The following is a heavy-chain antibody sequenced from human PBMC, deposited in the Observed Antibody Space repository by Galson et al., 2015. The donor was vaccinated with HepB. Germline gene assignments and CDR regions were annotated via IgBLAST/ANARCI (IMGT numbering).Heavy chain of an antibody. J-gene: IGHJ6*02. CDR1: GFTFSSYW. D-gene: IGHD3-10*01. CDR3: ARDSGELLYGYYYYYGMDV. V-gene: IGHV3-7*03. CDR2: IKQDGSEK. Sequence: SLRLSCAASGFTFSSYWMSWVRQAPGKGLEWVANIKQDGSEKYYVDSVKGRFTISRDNAKNSLYLQMNSLRAEDTAVYYCARDSGELLYGYYYYYGMDVWGQGTTVTVSS.